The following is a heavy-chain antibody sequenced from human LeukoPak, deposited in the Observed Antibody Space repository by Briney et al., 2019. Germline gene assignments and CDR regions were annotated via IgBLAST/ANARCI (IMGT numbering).Heavy chain of an antibody. CDR1: GFTFSSYG. V-gene: IGHV3-30*18. Sequence: GRSLRLSCAASGFTFSSYGMHWVRQAPGKGLEWVAVISYDGSNKYYADSVKGRFTISGDSSKNTLYLQMNSLRAEDTAVYYCEKSSSGWSYFDYWGQGTLVTVSS. D-gene: IGHD6-19*01. CDR2: ISYDGSNK. CDR3: EKSSSGWSYFDY. J-gene: IGHJ4*02.